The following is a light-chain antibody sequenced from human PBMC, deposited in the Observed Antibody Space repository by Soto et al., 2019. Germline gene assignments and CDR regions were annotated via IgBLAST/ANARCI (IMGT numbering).Light chain of an antibody. J-gene: IGLJ1*01. CDR2: DVN. V-gene: IGLV2-14*01. Sequence: QSVLTQPASVSGSPGQSVTISCTGTSSDVGGYNYVSWYQQHPGKAPKLMIDDVNNRPSGVSNRYSGCKSGNTASLTISGLQAEDEADYYCSSYTSSSTPIDVFGTGTKLTVL. CDR1: SSDVGGYNY. CDR3: SSYTSSSTPIDV.